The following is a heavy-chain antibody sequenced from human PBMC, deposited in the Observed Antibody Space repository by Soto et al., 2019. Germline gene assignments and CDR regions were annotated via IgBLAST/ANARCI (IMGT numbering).Heavy chain of an antibody. J-gene: IGHJ6*02. CDR3: ARLGSLGHPYYYAVDV. CDR2: ISSGGRDI. D-gene: IGHD1-26*01. Sequence: QVLLVESGGGLVRPGGSLRLSCSASNFIFSDYYMSWIRQAPGKGLEWVSYISSGGRDIYYADSMEGRVSISRDNSKNSLYLQMNSLRAEDTAVYYCARLGSLGHPYYYAVDVWGQGTTVTVS. V-gene: IGHV3-11*01. CDR1: NFIFSDYY.